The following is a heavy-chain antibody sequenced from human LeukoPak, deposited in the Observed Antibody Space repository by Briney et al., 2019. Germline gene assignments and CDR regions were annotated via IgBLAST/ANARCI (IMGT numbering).Heavy chain of an antibody. V-gene: IGHV3-23*01. CDR2: ISGSRSYT. CDR1: GFTFSSYA. Sequence: GGSLRLSCAASGFTFSSYAMSWVRQAPGKGLEWVSAISGSRSYTYYADSVKGRFTISRDNSKNTLYLQMDSLRAEDTAVYYCAKKPSSSWTGDWCFDPWGQGTLVTVSS. CDR3: AKKPSSSWTGDWCFDP. J-gene: IGHJ5*02. D-gene: IGHD6-13*01.